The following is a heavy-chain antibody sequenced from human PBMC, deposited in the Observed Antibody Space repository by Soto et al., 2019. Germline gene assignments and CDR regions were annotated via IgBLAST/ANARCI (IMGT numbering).Heavy chain of an antibody. Sequence: SETLSLTCTVSGGSISSYYWSWIRQPPGKGLERIGYIYYSGSTNYNPSLKSRVTISVDTSKNQFSLKLSSVTAADTAVYYCARGYCSDGSCYYYYYYMDVWGKGTTVTVSS. D-gene: IGHD2-15*01. CDR3: ARGYCSDGSCYYYYYYMDV. V-gene: IGHV4-59*01. CDR1: GGSISSYY. J-gene: IGHJ6*03. CDR2: IYYSGST.